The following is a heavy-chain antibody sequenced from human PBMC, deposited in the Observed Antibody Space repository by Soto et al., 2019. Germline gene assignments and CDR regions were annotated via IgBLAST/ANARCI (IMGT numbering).Heavy chain of an antibody. CDR1: GGSISSGGYY. CDR2: IYYSGST. D-gene: IGHD2-2*01. CDR3: ARGGPVVPASVRDWFDP. Sequence: SETLSLTCTVSGGSISSGGYYWSWIRQHPGKGLEWIGYIYYSGSTYYNPSLKSRVTISVDTSKNQFSLKLSSVTAADTAVYYCARGGPVVPASVRDWFDPWGQGTLVTVSS. V-gene: IGHV4-31*03. J-gene: IGHJ5*02.